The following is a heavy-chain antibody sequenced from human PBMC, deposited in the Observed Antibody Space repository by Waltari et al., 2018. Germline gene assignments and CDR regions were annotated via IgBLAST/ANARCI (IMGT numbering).Heavy chain of an antibody. J-gene: IGHJ1*01. D-gene: IGHD3-9*01. CDR3: VTGPRDKWVGRYSGEFFHH. CDR2: NNLGDIT. Sequence: QVQLQQWGAGLVRPSETLSLTCDVYGVSLTDYYWTWIRQSPGKGLEWIGENNLGDITYDKPSLENRVTILLDKSKTQFSLRLDSVTAADTAVYYCVTGPRDKWVGRYSGEFFHHWGPGTLVTVSS. CDR1: GVSLTDYY. V-gene: IGHV4-34*02.